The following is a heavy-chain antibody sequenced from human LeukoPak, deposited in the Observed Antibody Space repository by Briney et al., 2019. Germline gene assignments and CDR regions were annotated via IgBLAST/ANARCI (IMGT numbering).Heavy chain of an antibody. CDR3: ARALYGDYYFDY. CDR2: IYYSGST. V-gene: IGHV4-59*01. CDR1: GGSISSYY. J-gene: IGHJ4*02. D-gene: IGHD4-17*01. Sequence: SETLSLTCTVSGGSISSYYWSWIRQPPGKGLEWIGYIYYSGSTNYNPSLKSRVTISVDTSKNQFSLKLSSVTAADTAVCYCARALYGDYYFDYWGQGTLVTVSS.